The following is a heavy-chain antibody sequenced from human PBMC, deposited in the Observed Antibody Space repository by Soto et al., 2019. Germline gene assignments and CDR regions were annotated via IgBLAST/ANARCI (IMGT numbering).Heavy chain of an antibody. CDR3: AHSVVAGLGYYFDY. V-gene: IGHV2-5*02. D-gene: IGHD6-19*01. CDR2: IYWDDDK. Sequence: QITLKESGPTLVKPTQTLTLTCTFSGFSLSTTRVGVGWIRQTPGKALEWLALIYWDDDKRYSPSLKSRLTITKDTSKNQVVLTMTNTDPVDTATYCCAHSVVAGLGYYFDYWGQGTLVTVSS. J-gene: IGHJ4*02. CDR1: GFSLSTTRVG.